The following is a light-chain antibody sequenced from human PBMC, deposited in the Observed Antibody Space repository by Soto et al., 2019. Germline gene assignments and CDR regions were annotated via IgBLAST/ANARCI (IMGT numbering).Light chain of an antibody. Sequence: VLTHSPATLSLSPGERATLSCTASQTINNYLAWFQQKPGQAPRLLIYDASNRATGIPARFSGSGSGTDFTLTISSLEPEDFAIYYCQQRGNWPPTFGPGTRWIS. V-gene: IGKV3-11*01. J-gene: IGKJ3*01. CDR2: DAS. CDR3: QQRGNWPPT. CDR1: QTINNY.